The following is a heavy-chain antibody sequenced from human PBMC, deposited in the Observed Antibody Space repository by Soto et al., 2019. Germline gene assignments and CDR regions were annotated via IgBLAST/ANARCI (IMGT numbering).Heavy chain of an antibody. CDR1: GYTFTSYD. J-gene: IGHJ4*02. CDR3: ARDSAGIPLDY. Sequence: QVQLVQSGAEVKKPGASVKVSCKASGYTFTSYDINWVRQATGQGLEWMGWMNPNSGNTGYAQKFRGXXTXTXXTSISTAYMELSSLRSEDTAVYSCARDSAGIPLDYWGQGTLVTVSS. CDR2: MNPNSGNT. V-gene: IGHV1-8*01. D-gene: IGHD6-19*01.